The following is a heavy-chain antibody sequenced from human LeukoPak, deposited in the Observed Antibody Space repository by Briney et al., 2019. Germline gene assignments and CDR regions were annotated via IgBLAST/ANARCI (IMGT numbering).Heavy chain of an antibody. CDR2: IKQDGSEK. J-gene: IGHJ4*02. V-gene: IGHV3-7*01. CDR1: GFSSDNYW. CDR3: ARGRWFGGSYYFDY. Sequence: GGSLRLSCAASGFSSDNYWMTWLRQAPGKGREWVANIKQDGSEKYYVDSVKGRFTISRDNAKNSLYLQMNSLRAEDTAVYYCARGRWFGGSYYFDYWGQGTLVTVSS. D-gene: IGHD3-10*01.